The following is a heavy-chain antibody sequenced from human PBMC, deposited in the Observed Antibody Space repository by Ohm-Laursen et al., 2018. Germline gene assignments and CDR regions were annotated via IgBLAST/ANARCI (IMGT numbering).Heavy chain of an antibody. V-gene: IGHV3-23*01. D-gene: IGHD6-19*01. CDR3: AKVERSGWPFDY. CDR2: ISGSGGST. Sequence: SLRLSCTASGFTFSSYAMSWVRQAPGKGLEWVSAISGSGGSTYYADSVKGRFTISRDNSKNTLYLQMNSLRAEDTAVYYCAKVERSGWPFDYWGQGTLVTVSS. J-gene: IGHJ4*02. CDR1: GFTFSSYA.